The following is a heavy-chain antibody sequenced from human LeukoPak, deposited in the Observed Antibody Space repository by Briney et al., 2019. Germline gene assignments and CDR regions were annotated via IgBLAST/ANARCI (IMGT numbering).Heavy chain of an antibody. Sequence: SKTLSLTCTVSNDSISSGDYYWNWIRQPPGTGLEWIGYIFHRGGTSYNPSLKSRILFSVDTSQNQFSLKLNSVTAADTAVYYCVREILYCSGGSCYRGPFDNWGQGTLVTVSA. V-gene: IGHV4-30-4*01. CDR3: VREILYCSGGSCYRGPFDN. D-gene: IGHD2-15*01. CDR2: IFHRGGT. J-gene: IGHJ4*02. CDR1: NDSISSGDYY.